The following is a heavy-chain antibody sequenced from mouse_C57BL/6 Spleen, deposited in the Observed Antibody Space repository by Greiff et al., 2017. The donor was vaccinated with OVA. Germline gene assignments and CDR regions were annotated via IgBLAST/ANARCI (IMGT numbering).Heavy chain of an antibody. CDR3: ATYGSRNY. CDR2: INPKNGGT. Sequence: EVQLQQSGPELVKPGASVKISCKASGYTFTDYYMNWVKQSHGKSLEWIGDINPKNGGTSYNQKFKGKATLTVDKSSSTAYMELRSLTSEDSAVYYCATYGSRNYWGQGTTLTVAS. CDR1: GYTFTDYY. J-gene: IGHJ2*01. D-gene: IGHD1-1*01. V-gene: IGHV1-26*01.